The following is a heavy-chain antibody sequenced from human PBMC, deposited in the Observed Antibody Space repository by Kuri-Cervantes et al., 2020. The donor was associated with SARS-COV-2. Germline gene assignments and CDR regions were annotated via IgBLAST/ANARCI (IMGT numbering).Heavy chain of an antibody. CDR1: GYTFTGYY. CDR2: INPNSGGT. J-gene: IGHJ1*01. CDR3: ARESPVAAAGRKYFQH. D-gene: IGHD6-13*01. V-gene: IGHV1-2*04. Sequence: ASVKVSCKASGYTFTGYYMHWVRQAPGQGLEWMGWINPNSGGTNYAQKFQGWVTMTRDTSISTAYMELSRLRSDDTAVYYCARESPVAAAGRKYFQHWGQGTLVTVSS.